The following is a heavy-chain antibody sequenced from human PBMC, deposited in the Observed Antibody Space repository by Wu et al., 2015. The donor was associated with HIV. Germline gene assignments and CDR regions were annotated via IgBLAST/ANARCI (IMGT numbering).Heavy chain of an antibody. CDR2: MNPNSGNT. Sequence: QVQLVQSGAEVKKPGASVKVSCKASGYTFTSYDINWVRQATGQGLEWMGWMNPNSGNTGYAQKFQGRVTLTKNPSISTAYMELSSLRSDDTALYYCARGYCSGASCYSYHWFDSWGQGTLVTVSS. V-gene: IGHV1-8*01. D-gene: IGHD2-15*01. CDR3: ARGYCSGASCYSYHWFDS. J-gene: IGHJ5*01. CDR1: GYTFTSYD.